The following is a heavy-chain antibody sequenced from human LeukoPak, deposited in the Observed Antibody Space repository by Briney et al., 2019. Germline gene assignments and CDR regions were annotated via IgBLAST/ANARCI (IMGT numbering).Heavy chain of an antibody. Sequence: PSETLSLTCTVSGGSISSYYWGWIRQPPGKGLEWIGSIYYSGSTYYNPSLKSRVTISVDTSKNQFSLKLSSVTAADSAVYYCASRYFDGHIDYWGQGTLVTVSS. CDR2: IYYSGST. V-gene: IGHV4-39*01. D-gene: IGHD3-9*01. J-gene: IGHJ4*02. CDR1: GGSISSYY. CDR3: ASRYFDGHIDY.